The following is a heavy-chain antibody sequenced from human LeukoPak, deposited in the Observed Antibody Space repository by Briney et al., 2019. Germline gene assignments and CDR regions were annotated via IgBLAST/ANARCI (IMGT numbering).Heavy chain of an antibody. CDR1: GHSFTTNW. CDR3: TRLDTRSWYF. Sequence: GESLKISCKGSGHSFTTNWIGWVRQMPGKGLEWMGIIFPGDSDTRYSPSFQGQVTISADQSISTAYLQWSSLKASDTAMYFCTRLDTRSWYFWGQGTLVTVSS. CDR2: IFPGDSDT. D-gene: IGHD6-13*01. J-gene: IGHJ4*02. V-gene: IGHV5-51*01.